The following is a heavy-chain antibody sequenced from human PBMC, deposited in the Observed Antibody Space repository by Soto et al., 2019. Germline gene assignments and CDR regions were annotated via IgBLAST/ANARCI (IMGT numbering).Heavy chain of an antibody. CDR2: ISSSSSTI. Sequence: EVQLVESGGGLVQPGGSLRLSCAASGFTFSSYSMNWVRQAPGKGLEWVSYISSSSSTIYYADSVKGRFTISRDNAKNSLYLHMNSLRAEDTAVYYCARDLNYGLSDYWGQGTLVTVSS. CDR1: GFTFSSYS. V-gene: IGHV3-48*01. J-gene: IGHJ4*02. D-gene: IGHD4-17*01. CDR3: ARDLNYGLSDY.